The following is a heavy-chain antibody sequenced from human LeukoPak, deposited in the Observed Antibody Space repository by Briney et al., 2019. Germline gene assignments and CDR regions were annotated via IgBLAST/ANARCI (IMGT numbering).Heavy chain of an antibody. D-gene: IGHD3-3*01. CDR3: AALTIFGVAPFDY. J-gene: IGHJ4*02. CDR1: GYSISSGYH. CDR2: IYASGST. V-gene: IGHV4-38-2*01. Sequence: ETLSLTCVVSGYSISSGYHWGWIRQPAGKGLEWIGRIYASGSTNYNPSLKSRVTISVDTSKNQFSLKLSSVTAADTAVYYCAALTIFGVAPFDYWGQGTLVTVSS.